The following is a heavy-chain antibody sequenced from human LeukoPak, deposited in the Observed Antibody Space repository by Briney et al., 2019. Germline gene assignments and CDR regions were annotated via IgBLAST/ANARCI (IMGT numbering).Heavy chain of an antibody. V-gene: IGHV3-74*01. CDR1: GFTFTTYW. CDR3: ARDAVDTPNAV. CDR2: INSDGSIT. J-gene: IGHJ6*02. D-gene: IGHD5-18*01. Sequence: PGGSLRLSCAASGFTFTTYWMHWVRKAPGKVLVWDSHINSDGSITTYAHTLKRQLTIPRHNAQHPPYQQMNSLRPEDTAVYYCARDAVDTPNAVRGQGTTVPVSS.